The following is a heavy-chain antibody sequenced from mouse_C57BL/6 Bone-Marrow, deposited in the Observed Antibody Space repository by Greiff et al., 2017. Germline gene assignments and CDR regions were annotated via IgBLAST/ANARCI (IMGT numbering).Heavy chain of an antibody. CDR3: ARRGFYYGSSYPYYYAMDY. Sequence: QVQLQQSGPELVKPGASVKISCKASGYAFSSSWMNWVKQRPGKGLEWIGRIYPGDGDTNYNEQFTGKATLTADKSSSTAYMELRSLTSEDSAVYFCARRGFYYGSSYPYYYAMDYWGQGTSVTVSS. J-gene: IGHJ4*01. CDR1: GYAFSSSW. D-gene: IGHD1-1*01. V-gene: IGHV1-82*01. CDR2: IYPGDGDT.